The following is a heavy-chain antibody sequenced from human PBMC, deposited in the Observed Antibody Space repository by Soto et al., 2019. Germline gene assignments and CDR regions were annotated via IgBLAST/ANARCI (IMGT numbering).Heavy chain of an antibody. Sequence: SETLSLTCTVSGGSISSSSYYWGWIRQPPGKGLEWIGIIYYSGSTYYNPSLKSRVTISVNTSKNQFSLKLSSVTAADTAVYYCARHTNPYSSSAFDIWGQGTMVTVSS. J-gene: IGHJ3*02. CDR1: GGSISSSSYY. CDR3: ARHTNPYSSSAFDI. CDR2: IYYSGST. D-gene: IGHD6-6*01. V-gene: IGHV4-39*01.